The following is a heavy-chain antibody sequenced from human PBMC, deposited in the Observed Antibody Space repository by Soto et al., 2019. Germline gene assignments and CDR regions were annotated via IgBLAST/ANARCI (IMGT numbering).Heavy chain of an antibody. CDR1: GFAFSSYA. D-gene: IGHD2-15*01. Sequence: EVQLVESGGGLVKPGGSLRISCAASGFAFSSYAMNWVRQAPGKGLEWVASITSTSTYIYYADSLNGRFTVSRDNAQNSLYLQMNSLRAEDTAVYYCARDLVVASTVYYYIYLDVLGNGTPVTVAS. CDR3: ARDLVVASTVYYYIYLDV. V-gene: IGHV3-21*01. J-gene: IGHJ6*03. CDR2: ITSTSTYI.